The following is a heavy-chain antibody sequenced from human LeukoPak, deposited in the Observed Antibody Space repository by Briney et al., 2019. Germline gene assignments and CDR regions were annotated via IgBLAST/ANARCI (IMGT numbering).Heavy chain of an antibody. CDR3: ASQYGSGSYYNYYYYYMDV. D-gene: IGHD3-10*01. V-gene: IGHV3-66*04. Sequence: GGSLRLSCAASGFTVSSNYMSWVRQAPGKGLEWVSVIYSGGSTYYADSVKGRFTISRDNSKNTLYLQMNSLRAEDTAVYYCASQYGSGSYYNYYYYYMDVWGKGTTVTISS. CDR1: GFTVSSNY. J-gene: IGHJ6*03. CDR2: IYSGGST.